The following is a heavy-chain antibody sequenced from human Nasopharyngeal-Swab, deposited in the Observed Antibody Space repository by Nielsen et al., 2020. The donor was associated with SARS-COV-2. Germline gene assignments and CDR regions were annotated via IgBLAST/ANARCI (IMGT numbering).Heavy chain of an antibody. V-gene: IGHV3-21*01. D-gene: IGHD2-2*01. CDR1: GFTFSSYS. CDR2: ISSSSSYI. J-gene: IGHJ4*02. Sequence: GESLKISCSASGFTFSSYSMNWVRQAPGKGLEWVSSISSSSSYIYYADSVKGRFTISRDNAKNSLYLQMNSLRAEDTAVYYCARVRAVVPAALIDYWGQGTLVTVSS. CDR3: ARVRAVVPAALIDY.